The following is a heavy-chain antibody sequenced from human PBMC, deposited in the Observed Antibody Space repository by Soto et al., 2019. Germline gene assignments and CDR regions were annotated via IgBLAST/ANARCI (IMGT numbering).Heavy chain of an antibody. CDR2: ISSNGGGT. D-gene: IGHD2-2*02. CDR3: VKALSARYNSAKAFDV. Sequence: GGSLRLSCLVSGFTFSDYALHWVRQAPGKGLEYVSAISSNGGGTYYADSVNGRFTITRDNSKNTLYLQMSSLRAEDTAVYYCVKALSARYNSAKAFDVWGQGTMVTVS. CDR1: GFTFSDYA. V-gene: IGHV3-64D*06. J-gene: IGHJ3*01.